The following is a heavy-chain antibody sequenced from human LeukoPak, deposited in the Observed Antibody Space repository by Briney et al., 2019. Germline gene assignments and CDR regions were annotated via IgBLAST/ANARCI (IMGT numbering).Heavy chain of an antibody. D-gene: IGHD3-22*01. CDR2: IRYDGSNK. CDR3: AKGGFVSGYYFSRDY. J-gene: IGHJ4*02. V-gene: IGHV3-30*02. CDR1: GFTFSSYG. Sequence: GGSLRLSCAASGFTFSSYGMHWVRQAPGKGLEWVAFIRYDGSNKYYADSVKGRFTISRDNSKNTLYLQMNSLRAEDTAVYYCAKGGFVSGYYFSRDYWGQGTLITVSS.